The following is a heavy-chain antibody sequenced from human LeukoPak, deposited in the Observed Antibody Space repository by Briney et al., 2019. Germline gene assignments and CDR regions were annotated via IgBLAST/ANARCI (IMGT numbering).Heavy chain of an antibody. CDR3: ARRHDYVWGSYPPGRFDP. J-gene: IGHJ5*02. V-gene: IGHV4-34*01. D-gene: IGHD3-16*02. CDR1: GGSFSGYY. Sequence: SETLSLTCAVYGGSFSGYYWSWIRQPPGRGLEWIGEINHSGSTNYNPSLKSRVTISVDTFKNQFSLKLSSVTAADTAVYYCARRHDYVWGSYPPGRFDPWGQGTLVTVSS. CDR2: INHSGST.